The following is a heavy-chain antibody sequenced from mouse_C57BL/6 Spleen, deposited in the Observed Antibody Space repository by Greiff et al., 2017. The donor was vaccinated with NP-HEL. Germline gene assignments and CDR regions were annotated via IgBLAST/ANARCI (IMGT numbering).Heavy chain of an antibody. CDR2: ISYDGSN. CDR3: ARGSSFFFDY. CDR1: GCSITSGYY. D-gene: IGHD1-1*01. Sequence: VQLQQSGPGLVKPSQSLSLTCSVTGCSITSGYYWNWIRQFPGNKLEWMGYISYDGSNNYNPSLKNRISITRDTSKNQFFLKLNSVTTEDTATYYCARGSSFFFDYWGQGTTLTVSS. V-gene: IGHV3-6*01. J-gene: IGHJ2*01.